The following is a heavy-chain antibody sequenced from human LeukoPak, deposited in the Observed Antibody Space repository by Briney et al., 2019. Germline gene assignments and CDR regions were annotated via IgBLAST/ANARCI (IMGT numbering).Heavy chain of an antibody. V-gene: IGHV3-15*01. D-gene: IGHD2-15*01. CDR1: GFTFTDAW. Sequence: PGGSLRLSCAASGFTFTDAWMTWVRQTPGKGLEWVGRIKSKIDGGTTDYAPPGKGRFTISRDDSKNMLYLQMNSLKTEDTAVCYCTTSIVLTGSDYWGQGTLVTVSS. J-gene: IGHJ4*02. CDR2: IKSKIDGGTT. CDR3: TTSIVLTGSDY.